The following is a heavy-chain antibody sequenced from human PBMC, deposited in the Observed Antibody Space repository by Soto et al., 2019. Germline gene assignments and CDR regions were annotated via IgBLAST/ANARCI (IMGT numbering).Heavy chain of an antibody. CDR2: IYYSGST. D-gene: IGHD4-17*01. J-gene: IGHJ6*03. Sequence: SETLSLTCTVSGGSISSSSYYWGWIRQPPGKGLEWIGSIYYSGSTYYNPSLKSRVTISVDTSKNQFSLKLSSVTAADTAVYYCARHRADRVDYVYYYYYYMDVWGKGTTVTVSS. CDR3: ARHRADRVDYVYYYYYYMDV. V-gene: IGHV4-39*01. CDR1: GGSISSSSYY.